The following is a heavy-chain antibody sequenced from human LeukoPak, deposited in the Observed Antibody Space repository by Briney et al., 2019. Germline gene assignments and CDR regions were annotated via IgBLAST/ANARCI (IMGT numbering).Heavy chain of an antibody. D-gene: IGHD3-22*01. CDR3: ARDRWYDGRGYIAAFDC. CDR1: GFTFSSYG. J-gene: IGHJ4*02. V-gene: IGHV3-33*08. Sequence: GRSLRLSCAASGFTFSSYGMHWVRQAPGKGLEWVAVIWYDGSNQDYADSVKGRFTISRDNSKNTLYLQVSSLRAEDTAVYYCARDRWYDGRGYIAAFDCWGQGTLVTVS. CDR2: IWYDGSNQ.